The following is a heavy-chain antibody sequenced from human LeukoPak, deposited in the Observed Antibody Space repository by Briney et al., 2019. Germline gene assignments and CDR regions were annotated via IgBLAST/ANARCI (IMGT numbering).Heavy chain of an antibody. CDR3: ARHPLSRRKNGALDY. Sequence: GESLKISCKGSGYSFTSYWISWVRQMPGKGLEWMGRIDRSDSYTNYSPSFQGHVTISADKSISTAYLQWSSLKASDTAMYYCARHPLSRRKNGALDYWGQGTLVTVSS. V-gene: IGHV5-10-1*01. CDR2: IDRSDSYT. CDR1: GYSFTSYW. D-gene: IGHD2-8*01. J-gene: IGHJ4*02.